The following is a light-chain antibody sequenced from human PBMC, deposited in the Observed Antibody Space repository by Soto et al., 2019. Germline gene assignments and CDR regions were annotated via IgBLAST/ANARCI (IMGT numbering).Light chain of an antibody. J-gene: IGLJ3*02. CDR3: SSYTTSYTVV. CDR2: DVS. CDR1: SSDVGGYNY. Sequence: QSVLTQPASVSGSPGQSITISCTGTSSDVGGYNYVSWYQQHPGKAPKLMVYDVSNRPSGGSNRFTGSKSGNTASLTISGLQAEDEADYYCSSYTTSYTVVFGGGTKLTVL. V-gene: IGLV2-14*01.